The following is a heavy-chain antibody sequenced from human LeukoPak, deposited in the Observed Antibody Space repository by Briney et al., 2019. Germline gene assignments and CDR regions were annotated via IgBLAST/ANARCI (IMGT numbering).Heavy chain of an antibody. CDR1: GGSFSGYY. CDR2: INHSGST. CDR3: ASRLHIAVAGTWD. J-gene: IGHJ4*02. V-gene: IGHV4-34*01. Sequence: SETLSLTCAVYGGSFSGYYWSWIRQPPGKGLEWIGEINHSGSTNYNPSLMSRVTISVDTSKNQFSLKVNSVTAADTAVYYCASRLHIAVAGTWDWGQGTLVTVSS. D-gene: IGHD6-19*01.